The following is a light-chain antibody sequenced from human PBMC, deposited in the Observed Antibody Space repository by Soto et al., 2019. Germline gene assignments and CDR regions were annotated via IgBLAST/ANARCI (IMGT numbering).Light chain of an antibody. J-gene: IGKJ5*01. CDR3: QQYNNWTPA. CDR1: QSVSSD. V-gene: IGKV3-15*01. Sequence: IVMTQSPATLSVSAGDRATLSCRASQSVSSDLAWYQQKPGQAPRLLIYGASTRAIGIPARFSGSGSGTEFTLTISSLQPEDFAVYDCQQYNNWTPAFGQGTRLEIK. CDR2: GAS.